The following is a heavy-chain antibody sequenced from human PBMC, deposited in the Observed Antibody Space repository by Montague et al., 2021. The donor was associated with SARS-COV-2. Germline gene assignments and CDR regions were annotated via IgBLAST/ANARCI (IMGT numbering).Heavy chain of an antibody. CDR3: ATNGNYETYDEFDI. V-gene: IGHV4-39*01. J-gene: IGHJ3*02. D-gene: IGHD3-22*01. CDR2: IYYTAST. CDR1: GGSISSSNYY. Sequence: SETLSLTCTVSGGSISSSNYYWGWLRQPPGKGLVWNRNIYYTASTYYNPTLKSRVTISVDKSKNQFSLKLSPVTAADTAVYYCATNGNYETYDEFDIWGPRDNGHRLF.